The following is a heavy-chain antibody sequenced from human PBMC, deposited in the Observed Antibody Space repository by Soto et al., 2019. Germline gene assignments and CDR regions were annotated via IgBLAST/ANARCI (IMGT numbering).Heavy chain of an antibody. D-gene: IGHD3-22*01. CDR1: GFTFSIYA. V-gene: IGHV3-64D*06. Sequence: VGSLRLSCSASGFTFSIYAMKWGRQAPGKGLEYVSSISTNGGSTDYADSVKGRFTISRDNSKNTVYLQMSSLRVEDTAVYYCVKGEYYYDSSGYYPFDYWGQGTLVTVSS. J-gene: IGHJ4*02. CDR3: VKGEYYYDSSGYYPFDY. CDR2: ISTNGGST.